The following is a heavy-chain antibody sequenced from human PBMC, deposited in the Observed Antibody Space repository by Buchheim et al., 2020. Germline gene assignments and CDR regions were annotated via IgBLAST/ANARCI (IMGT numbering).Heavy chain of an antibody. CDR3: ARLLYSISAEEMATIFDY. CDR1: GGSISSYY. J-gene: IGHJ4*02. V-gene: IGHV4-59*08. Sequence: QVQLQESGPGLVKPSETLSLTCTVSGGSISSYYWSWIRQPPGKGLEWIGYIYYSGSTNYNPSLKSRVTISVDTSKNQFSLKLSSVTAADTAVYYCARLLYSISAEEMATIFDYWGQGTL. D-gene: IGHD5-24*01. CDR2: IYYSGST.